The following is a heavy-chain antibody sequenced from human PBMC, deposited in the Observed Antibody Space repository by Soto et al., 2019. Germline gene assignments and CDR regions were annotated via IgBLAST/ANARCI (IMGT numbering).Heavy chain of an antibody. J-gene: IGHJ6*02. CDR3: ASYSSSYYGMDV. D-gene: IGHD6-6*01. CDR2: INHSGST. Sequence: QVQLQQRGAGLLKPSETLSLTCAVYGGSFSGYYWSWIRQPPGKGLEWIGEINHSGSTNYNPSLKSRVTISVDTSKNQFSLKLSSVTAADTAVYYCASYSSSYYGMDVWGQGTTVTVSS. CDR1: GGSFSGYY. V-gene: IGHV4-34*01.